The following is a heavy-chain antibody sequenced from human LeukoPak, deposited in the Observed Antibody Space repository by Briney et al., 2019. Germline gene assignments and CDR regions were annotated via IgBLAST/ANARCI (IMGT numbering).Heavy chain of an antibody. Sequence: GESLKISCKGSGYSFTTYWIAWVRQMPGKGLEWMGIIYPGDSDIRYSPSFQGQVTISVDKSISTAYLQWSSLKAADTAMYYCARHQRTYSSPAPIEIWGQGTMVTVAS. D-gene: IGHD6-13*01. J-gene: IGHJ3*02. CDR3: ARHQRTYSSPAPIEI. CDR2: IYPGDSDI. CDR1: GYSFTTYW. V-gene: IGHV5-51*01.